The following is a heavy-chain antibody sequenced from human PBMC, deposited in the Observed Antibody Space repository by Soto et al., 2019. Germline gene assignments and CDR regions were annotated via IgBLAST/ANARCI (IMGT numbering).Heavy chain of an antibody. CDR3: ARDYAVTTRRYYYYYYGMDV. CDR1: GGSISSGDYY. J-gene: IGHJ6*02. V-gene: IGHV4-30-4*01. Sequence: PSETLSLTCTVSGGSISSGDYYWSWIRQPPGKGLEWIGYIYYSGSTYYNPSLKSRVTISVDTSKNQFSLKLSSVTAADTAVYYCARDYAVTTRRYYYYYYGMDVWGQGTTVTVSS. CDR2: IYYSGST. D-gene: IGHD4-17*01.